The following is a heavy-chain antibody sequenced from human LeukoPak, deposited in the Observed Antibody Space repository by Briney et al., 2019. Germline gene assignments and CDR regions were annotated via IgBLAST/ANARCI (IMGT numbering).Heavy chain of an antibody. J-gene: IGHJ6*03. Sequence: GESLRLSCAASGFTFSSFDMHWVRPPTGQGLEWVSTIGTASGTYYPGSVEGRFTLSRDNAKNSLYLQMNSLTAGDTAVYYCARGPPRGKYYYMDVWGKGTTVTVSS. V-gene: IGHV3-13*01. CDR1: GFTFSSFD. CDR3: ARGPPRGKYYYMDV. CDR2: IGTASGT. D-gene: IGHD1-1*01.